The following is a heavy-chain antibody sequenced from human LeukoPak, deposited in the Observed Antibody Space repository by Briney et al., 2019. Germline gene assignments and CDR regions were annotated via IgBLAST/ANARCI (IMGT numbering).Heavy chain of an antibody. Sequence: GGSLRLSCAASGFTFSSYAMHWVRQAPGKGLEWVADISYDGSNKYYADSVKGRLTISRDNSKSTLYLQMNSLRAEDTATYYCARSPYYDILAGFYYYFDYWGQGTLVTASS. V-gene: IGHV3-30-3*01. J-gene: IGHJ4*02. D-gene: IGHD3-9*01. CDR3: ARSPYYDILAGFYYYFDY. CDR1: GFTFSSYA. CDR2: ISYDGSNK.